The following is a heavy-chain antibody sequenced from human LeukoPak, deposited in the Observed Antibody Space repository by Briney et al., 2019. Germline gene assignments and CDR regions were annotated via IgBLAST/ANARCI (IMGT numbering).Heavy chain of an antibody. Sequence: GASVTVSCKCSGFTFSSYAINWVRQAPGKGLEWMGWIITYNGNTNYAQKFQGRVTITIESSTTTAYMELRSLRSDDTAVYYCAKTTMTSEDYSYFYMDVWGRGTTVTFSS. D-gene: IGHD4-17*01. CDR3: AKTTMTSEDYSYFYMDV. CDR2: IITYNGNT. CDR1: GFTFSSYA. V-gene: IGHV1-18*01. J-gene: IGHJ6*03.